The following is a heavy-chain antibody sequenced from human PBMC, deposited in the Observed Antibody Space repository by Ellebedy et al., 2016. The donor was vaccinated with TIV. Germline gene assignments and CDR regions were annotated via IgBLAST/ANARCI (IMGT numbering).Heavy chain of an antibody. V-gene: IGHV3-33*08. D-gene: IGHD5-18*01. CDR3: ARANTAMVRRNHMDV. CDR1: GFPFSSYA. CDR2: IWSDGSTQ. Sequence: GESLKISCAASGFPFSSYAMHWVRQAPGKGLEWVAVIWSDGSTQYSADSVKGRFTISRDNSKSTLYLQMDSLRAEDTAVYYCARANTAMVRRNHMDVWGQGTTVTVSS. J-gene: IGHJ6*02.